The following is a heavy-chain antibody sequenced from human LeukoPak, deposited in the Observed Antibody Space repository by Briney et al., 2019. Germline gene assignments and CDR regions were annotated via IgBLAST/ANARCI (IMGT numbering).Heavy chain of an antibody. CDR1: GFTFSSYA. D-gene: IGHD5-24*01. CDR3: ARRDAFSLGFFDY. Sequence: GGSLRLSCAASGFTFSSYAMSWGRQAPGKGLEWVSGINDSGDSTYYADSVKGRFTISRDNSKNTLYLQMNSLRAEDTAVYYCARRDAFSLGFFDYWGQGTLVTVSS. CDR2: INDSGDST. V-gene: IGHV3-23*01. J-gene: IGHJ4*02.